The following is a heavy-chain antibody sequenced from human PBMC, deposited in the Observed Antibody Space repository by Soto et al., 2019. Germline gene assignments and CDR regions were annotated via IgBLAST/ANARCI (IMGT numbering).Heavy chain of an antibody. D-gene: IGHD6-13*01. V-gene: IGHV3-11*01. CDR3: APQNSLEGPRFDY. J-gene: IGHJ4*02. CDR2: ISSSGSTI. CDR1: GFTFSDYY. Sequence: QVQLVESGGGLVKPGGSLRLSCAASGFTFSDYYMSWIRQAPGKGLEWVSYISSSGSTIYYADSVKGRFTISRDKAKKALSLKMNSLRAEDTAVYYCAPQNSLEGPRFDYRGQGTLVTVSS.